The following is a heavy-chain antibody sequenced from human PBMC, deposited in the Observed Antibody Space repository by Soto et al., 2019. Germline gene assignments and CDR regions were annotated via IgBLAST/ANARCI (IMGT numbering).Heavy chain of an antibody. V-gene: IGHV3-30*18. Sequence: GGSLRLSCAASGFTFSSYGMHWVRQAPGKGLEWVAVISYDGSNKYYADSVKGRFTISRDNSKNTLYLQMNSLRAEDTAVYYCAKDSRVFRLLYYFDYWGQGTLVTVSS. J-gene: IGHJ4*02. CDR1: GFTFSSYG. CDR3: AKDSRVFRLLYYFDY. CDR2: ISYDGSNK. D-gene: IGHD3-3*01.